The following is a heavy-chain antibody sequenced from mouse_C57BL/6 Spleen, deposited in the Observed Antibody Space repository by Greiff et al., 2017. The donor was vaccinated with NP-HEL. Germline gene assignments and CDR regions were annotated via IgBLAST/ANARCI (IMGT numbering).Heavy chain of an antibody. D-gene: IGHD1-1*01. J-gene: IGHJ2*01. CDR1: GYTFTTYP. CDR2: FHPYNDDT. Sequence: VQVVESGAELVKPGASVKMSCKASGYTFTTYPIEWMKQNHGKSLEWIGNFHPYNDDTKYNEKFKGKATLTVEKSSSTVYLELSRLTSDESAVYYCARGYGSSYAYYFDYCGQGTTLTVSS. V-gene: IGHV1-47*01. CDR3: ARGYGSSYAYYFDY.